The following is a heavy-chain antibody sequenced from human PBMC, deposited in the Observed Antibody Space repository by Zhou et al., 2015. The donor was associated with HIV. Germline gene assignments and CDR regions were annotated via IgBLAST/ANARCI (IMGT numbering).Heavy chain of an antibody. Sequence: QVQLVQSGAEVKKPGSSVKVSCRASGGTFSNHGISWVRQAPGQGLEWMGGIVPFFGTTIYAQKFQGRVSITADKSTNTAYMELSSLRSEDTATYYCAREGWGSWYFDLWGRGTLVSVSS. CDR1: GGTFSNHG. V-gene: IGHV1-69*06. CDR3: AREGWGSWYFDL. J-gene: IGHJ2*01. D-gene: IGHD7-27*01. CDR2: IVPFFGTT.